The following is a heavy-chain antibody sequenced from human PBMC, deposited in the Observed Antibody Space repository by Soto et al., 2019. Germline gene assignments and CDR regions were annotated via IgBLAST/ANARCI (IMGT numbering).Heavy chain of an antibody. CDR2: INPSGGST. V-gene: IGHV1-46*01. CDR3: ARGSSVAFDY. Sequence: QVQLVQSGAEVKKPGASVKVSCKASGYTFTDYYLHWVRQAPGRGLEWMGFINPSGGSTTYLQKFQGRVTMTRDTSTGTVYMDLSSLTSEDTAVYYCARGSSVAFDYWGQGTLVTVSS. J-gene: IGHJ4*02. D-gene: IGHD2-21*01. CDR1: GYTFTDYY.